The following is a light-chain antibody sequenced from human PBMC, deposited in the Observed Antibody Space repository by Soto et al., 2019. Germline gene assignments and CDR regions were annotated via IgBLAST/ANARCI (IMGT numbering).Light chain of an antibody. CDR3: QQYNNWPPWT. Sequence: EIVMTQSPATLSVSPGERATLSCRPSQSVSINLAWYQQKPGQAPRLLIYGASTRATGIPARFSGSGSGTEFTLTISSLQSEDFAVYYCQQYNNWPPWTFGQGTKVDI. V-gene: IGKV3-15*01. J-gene: IGKJ1*01. CDR2: GAS. CDR1: QSVSIN.